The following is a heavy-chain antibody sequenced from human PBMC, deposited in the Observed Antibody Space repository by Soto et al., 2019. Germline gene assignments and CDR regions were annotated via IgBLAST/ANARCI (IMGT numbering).Heavy chain of an antibody. CDR3: ARGDCVGGTCSSLAGSFYYYMDV. D-gene: IGHD2-15*01. CDR2: INSEGCVS. Sequence: EVQLVESGGGLVQPGGSLRLSCAASGFTFSNYWMYWVRQAPGKGLVWVSRINSEGCVSSYADSVKGRLTISRDNVKNTLYLQMDGLSADDTAVYYCARGDCVGGTCSSLAGSFYYYMDVWGKGTTVTVFS. J-gene: IGHJ6*03. V-gene: IGHV3-74*01. CDR1: GFTFSNYW.